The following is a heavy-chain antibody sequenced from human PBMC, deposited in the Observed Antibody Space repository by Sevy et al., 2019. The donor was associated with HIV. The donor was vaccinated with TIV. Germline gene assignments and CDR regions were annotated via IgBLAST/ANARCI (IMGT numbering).Heavy chain of an antibody. Sequence: GGSLRLSCAASGFTFSTYTMNWVRQAPGKGLEWVSAISGSGGRTYYADSVEGRFTISRDKSKNTVFLQMNNLRAEDTAIFYCAKGDRTFYGMDVWGQGTTVTVSS. V-gene: IGHV3-23*01. D-gene: IGHD2-15*01. CDR1: GFTFSTYT. CDR3: AKGDRTFYGMDV. CDR2: ISGSGGRT. J-gene: IGHJ6*02.